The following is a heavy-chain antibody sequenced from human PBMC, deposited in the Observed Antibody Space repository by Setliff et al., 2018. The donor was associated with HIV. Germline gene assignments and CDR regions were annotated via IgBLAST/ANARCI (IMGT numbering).Heavy chain of an antibody. V-gene: IGHV1-2*06. D-gene: IGHD1-26*01. CDR2: INPKSGVA. Sequence: GASVKVSCKASGYTFTDFYIHWVRQAPGQGLEWIGRINPKSGVADYLKKFQGRVTMTTDTSTNTAHMELIRPRFDDTAVYYCAGGGNYYPYESFDYWGRGTLVTVS. J-gene: IGHJ4*02. CDR1: GYTFTDFY. CDR3: AGGGNYYPYESFDY.